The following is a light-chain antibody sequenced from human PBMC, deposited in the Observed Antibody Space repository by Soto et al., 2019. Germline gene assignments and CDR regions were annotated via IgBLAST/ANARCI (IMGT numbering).Light chain of an antibody. J-gene: IGKJ1*01. CDR3: QHSYSTPPT. Sequence: DIPMTQSPSSLSASVGDRVTITCRASQSISSYLNWYQQKPGKTPKLLIYAASSLQSGVPSRFSGSGSGTDFTLTISSLQPEDFATYYCQHSYSTPPTFGQGTKVEIK. V-gene: IGKV1-39*01. CDR1: QSISSY. CDR2: AAS.